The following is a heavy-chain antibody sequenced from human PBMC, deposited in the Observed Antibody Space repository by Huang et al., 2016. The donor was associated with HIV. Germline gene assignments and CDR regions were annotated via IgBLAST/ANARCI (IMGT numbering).Heavy chain of an antibody. CDR1: GYIFTKYG. D-gene: IGHD3-3*01. CDR2: ISSYKGNT. J-gene: IGHJ5*02. CDR3: GRDEWYPLQNWFDA. Sequence: QVQLVQSGAEVKKPGASVKVSCKASGYIFTKYGINWGRPAPGQGLEWMGLISSYKGNTNDSQKFKGRVTLTTDTSTTTAYMELRNLRPDDTAVYYCGRDEWYPLQNWFDAWGQGTLLTVSP. V-gene: IGHV1-18*01.